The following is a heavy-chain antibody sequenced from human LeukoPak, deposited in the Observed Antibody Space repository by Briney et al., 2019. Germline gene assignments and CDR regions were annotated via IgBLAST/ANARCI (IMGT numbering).Heavy chain of an antibody. CDR2: IYTSGST. Sequence: PSETLSLTCTVSGGSISSYYWSWIRQPAGKGLEWIGRIYTSGSTNYNPSLKSRVTMSVDTSKNQFSLKLSSVTAADTAVYYCACTIAVAGTEYYFDYWGQGTLVTVSS. CDR1: GGSISSYY. J-gene: IGHJ4*02. CDR3: ACTIAVAGTEYYFDY. V-gene: IGHV4-4*07. D-gene: IGHD6-19*01.